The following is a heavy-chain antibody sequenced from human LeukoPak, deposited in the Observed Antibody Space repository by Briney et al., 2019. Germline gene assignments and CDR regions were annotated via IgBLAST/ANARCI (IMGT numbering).Heavy chain of an antibody. J-gene: IGHJ5*02. D-gene: IGHD1-26*01. Sequence: PGESLRLSCGASGLTFSTYSMNWVRQAPGKGREWVSYISSDSGARYYADSVKGGFTISRDNAENSLYLQMNSLRAEDTAVYYCARATKPGFDPWGQGTLVTVSS. CDR1: GLTFSTYS. V-gene: IGHV3-48*01. CDR3: ARATKPGFDP. CDR2: ISSDSGAR.